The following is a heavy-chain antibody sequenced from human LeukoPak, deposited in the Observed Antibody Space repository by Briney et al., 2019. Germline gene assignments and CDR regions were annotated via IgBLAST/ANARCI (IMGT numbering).Heavy chain of an antibody. Sequence: GGSLRLSCAASGFTFDDYGMSWVRQAPGKGLEWVSGINWNGGSTGYADSVKGRFTISRDNAKNSLYLQLASLRAEDTAVYYCARMGIAAVGAYYFDYWGQGTLVAVSS. CDR3: ARMGIAAVGAYYFDY. V-gene: IGHV3-20*04. CDR2: INWNGGST. CDR1: GFTFDDYG. J-gene: IGHJ4*02. D-gene: IGHD6-13*01.